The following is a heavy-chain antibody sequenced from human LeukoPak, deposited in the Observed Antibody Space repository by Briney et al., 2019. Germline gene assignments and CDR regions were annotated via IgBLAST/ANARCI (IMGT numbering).Heavy chain of an antibody. D-gene: IGHD2-21*02. CDR3: ARFGGDCGGDCYRV. V-gene: IGHV4-39*01. CDR2: IYYSGST. CDR1: GGSISSSSYY. Sequence: SETLSLTCTVSGGSISSSSYYWGWIRQPPGKGLEWIGSIYYSGSTYYNPSLKSRVTISVDTSKNQFSLKLSSVTAADTAVYYCARFGGDCGGDCYRVWGQGTLVTVSS. J-gene: IGHJ4*02.